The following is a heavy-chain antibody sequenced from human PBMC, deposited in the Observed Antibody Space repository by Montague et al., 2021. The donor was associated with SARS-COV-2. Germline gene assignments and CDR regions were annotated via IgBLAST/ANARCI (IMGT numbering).Heavy chain of an antibody. J-gene: IGHJ6*02. CDR1: GFTFSSYW. CDR2: INSDGSST. Sequence: SLRLSCAASGFTFSSYWMHWVRQAPGKGLVWVSRINSDGSSTSYADSVKGRFTISRDNAKNTLYLQMNSLRAEDTAVYYCARAWYSSSWIYYYYYGMDVWGQGTTVTVSS. V-gene: IGHV3-74*01. CDR3: ARAWYSSSWIYYYYYGMDV. D-gene: IGHD6-13*01.